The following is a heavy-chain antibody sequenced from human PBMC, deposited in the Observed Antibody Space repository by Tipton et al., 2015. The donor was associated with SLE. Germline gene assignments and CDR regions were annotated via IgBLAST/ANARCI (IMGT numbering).Heavy chain of an antibody. CDR1: GGSISSNY. Sequence: TLSLTCSVSGGSISSNYWIWIRQPPGKGLEGIGYISYGGGTNYNPSLKSRVTMSVDTAKNQFSLNLTSVTAADTAVYYCVRDTEGMDVWGKGTTVTVSS. D-gene: IGHD4-17*01. CDR2: ISYGGGT. J-gene: IGHJ6*04. CDR3: VRDTEGMDV. V-gene: IGHV4-59*12.